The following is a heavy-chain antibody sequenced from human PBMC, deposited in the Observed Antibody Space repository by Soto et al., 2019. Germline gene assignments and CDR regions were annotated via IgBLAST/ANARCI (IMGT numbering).Heavy chain of an antibody. V-gene: IGHV4-34*01. D-gene: IGHD6-13*01. Sequence: SETLSLTCAVYGGSFSGYYWSWIRQPPGKGLEWIGEINHSGSTNYNPSLKSRVTISVDTSKNQFSLKLSSVTAADTAVYYCSRGLGIAAAGTHWFDPWGQGTLVTVSS. CDR3: SRGLGIAAAGTHWFDP. CDR2: INHSGST. CDR1: GGSFSGYY. J-gene: IGHJ5*02.